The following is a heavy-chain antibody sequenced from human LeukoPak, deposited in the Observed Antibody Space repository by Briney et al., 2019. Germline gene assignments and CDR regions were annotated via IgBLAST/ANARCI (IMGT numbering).Heavy chain of an antibody. CDR3: ARVAYYYDSSGYHDY. CDR2: ISYDGSNK. D-gene: IGHD3-22*01. V-gene: IGHV3-30-3*01. Sequence: GGSLRLSCAASGFTFSSYAMHWVRQAPGKGLEWVAVISYDGSNKYYADSVKGRFTISRDNSKNTLYLQMNSLRAEDAAVYYCARVAYYYDSSGYHDYWGQGTLVTVSS. CDR1: GFTFSSYA. J-gene: IGHJ4*02.